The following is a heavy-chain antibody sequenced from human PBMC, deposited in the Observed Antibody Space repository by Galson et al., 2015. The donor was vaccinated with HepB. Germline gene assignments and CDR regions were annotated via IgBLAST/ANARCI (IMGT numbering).Heavy chain of an antibody. J-gene: IGHJ6*02. CDR3: ARSMVRGVPTSGYYYGMDV. CDR1: GYTFTGYY. CDR2: INPNSGGT. D-gene: IGHD3-10*01. Sequence: SVKVSCKASGYTFTGYYMHWVRQAPGQGLEWMGWINPNSGGTNYAQKFQGWVTMTRDTSISTAYMELSGLRSDDTAVYYCARSMVRGVPTSGYYYGMDVWGQGTTVTVSS. V-gene: IGHV1-2*04.